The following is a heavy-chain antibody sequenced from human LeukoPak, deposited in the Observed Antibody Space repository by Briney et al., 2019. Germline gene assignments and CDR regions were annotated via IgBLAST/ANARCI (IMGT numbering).Heavy chain of an antibody. V-gene: IGHV4-61*08. D-gene: IGHD5-18*01. CDR2: IYYSGST. Sequence: SETLSLTCTVSGGSISSGGYYWSWIRQHPGKGLEWIGYIYYSGSTNYNPSLKSRVTISVDTSKNQFSLKLSSVTAADTAVYYCARADTAINAFDIWGQGTMVTVSS. J-gene: IGHJ3*02. CDR3: ARADTAINAFDI. CDR1: GGSISSGGYY.